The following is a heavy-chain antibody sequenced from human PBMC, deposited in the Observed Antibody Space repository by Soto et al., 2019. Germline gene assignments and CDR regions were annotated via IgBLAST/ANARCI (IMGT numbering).Heavy chain of an antibody. J-gene: IGHJ5*02. CDR3: ARHLAAAEEGWFDP. Sequence: GESLKISCNGSGYTFTDYWIGWVRQLPGKGLEWMGIIYPGDSDTRYSPSFQGHVTITVDKSTSTAYLQWSSLKASDTAMYYCARHLAAAEEGWFDPWGQGTLVTVSS. D-gene: IGHD6-13*01. CDR2: IYPGDSDT. V-gene: IGHV5-51*01. CDR1: GYTFTDYW.